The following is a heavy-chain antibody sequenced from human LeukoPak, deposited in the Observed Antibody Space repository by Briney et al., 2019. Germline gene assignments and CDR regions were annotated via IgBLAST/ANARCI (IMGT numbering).Heavy chain of an antibody. CDR2: INPNSGGT. CDR3: ARTVLDPVGYYYMDV. CDR1: GYTFTGYY. V-gene: IGHV1-2*02. Sequence: ASVKVSCKASGYTFTGYYMHWVRQAPGQGLEWMGWINPNSGGTNYAQKFQGRVTMTRDTSISTAYMELSRLRSDDTAVYYCARTVLDPVGYYYMDVWGKGTTVTVSS. D-gene: IGHD2-8*02. J-gene: IGHJ6*03.